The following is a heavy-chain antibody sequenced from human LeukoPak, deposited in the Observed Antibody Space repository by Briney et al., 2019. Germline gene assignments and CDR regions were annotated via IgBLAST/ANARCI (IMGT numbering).Heavy chain of an antibody. V-gene: IGHV5-51*01. CDR2: IYPGYSDT. CDR3: ARFLSSGPTKGAFDI. CDR1: GYSFTSYW. Sequence: GESLKISCKGSGYSFTSYWIGWVRQMPGKCLEWMGIIYPGYSDTRYRPSFQSQDTISADKSISTAYLQWSSLKASDTAMYHCARFLSSGPTKGAFDIWGQGTMVTVSS. J-gene: IGHJ3*02. D-gene: IGHD6-19*01.